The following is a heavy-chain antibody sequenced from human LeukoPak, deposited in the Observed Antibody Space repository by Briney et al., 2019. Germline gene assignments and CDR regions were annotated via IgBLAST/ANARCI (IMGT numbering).Heavy chain of an antibody. Sequence: SVKVSCKASGGTFSSYAISWVRQAPGQGLEWMGRIIPIFGTANYAQKFQGRVTITADKSTSTAYMELSSLRSEDTAVYYCTFAYYDFWSGYPHRFDHWGQGTLVTVSS. D-gene: IGHD3-3*01. CDR1: GGTFSSYA. CDR3: TFAYYDFWSGYPHRFDH. CDR2: IIPIFGTA. V-gene: IGHV1-69*06. J-gene: IGHJ4*02.